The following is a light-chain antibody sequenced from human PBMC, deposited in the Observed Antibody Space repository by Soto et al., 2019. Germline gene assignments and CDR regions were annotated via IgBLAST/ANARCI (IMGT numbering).Light chain of an antibody. CDR1: SSDVGGYNF. Sequence: QSALTQPASVSGSPGQSITISCTGTSSDVGGYNFVSCYQQHPGKAPKLLIYDVANRPSGVSNRFSGSKSGNTASLTISGLQAEDEADYYCSSLTGYNTFVFGTGTKLTVL. J-gene: IGLJ1*01. V-gene: IGLV2-14*01. CDR2: DVA. CDR3: SSLTGYNTFV.